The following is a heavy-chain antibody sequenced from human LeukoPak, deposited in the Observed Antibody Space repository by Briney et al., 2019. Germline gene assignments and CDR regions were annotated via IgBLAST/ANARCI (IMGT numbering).Heavy chain of an antibody. D-gene: IGHD3-22*01. Sequence: GASVKVSCRASGYTFTNFGINWVRLAAGQGLEWMGRIIPILGIANYAQKFQGRVTITADKSTSTAYMELSSLRSEDTAVYYCAITYYYDSSGYYDYFDYWGQGTLVTVSS. CDR1: GYTFTNFG. V-gene: IGHV1-69*04. CDR2: IIPILGIA. J-gene: IGHJ4*02. CDR3: AITYYYDSSGYYDYFDY.